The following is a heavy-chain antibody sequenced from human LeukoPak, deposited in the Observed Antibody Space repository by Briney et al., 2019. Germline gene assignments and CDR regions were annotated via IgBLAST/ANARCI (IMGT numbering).Heavy chain of an antibody. CDR1: GFTFSSDA. J-gene: IGHJ4*02. D-gene: IGHD6-19*01. CDR2: ISYDGSNK. CDR3: ARDRSSGWYYFDY. Sequence: GGSLRLSCAASGFTFSSDAMHWVRQAPGKGLEWVAVISYDGSNKYYADSVKGRFTISRDNSKNTLYLQMNSLRAEDTAVYYCARDRSSGWYYFDYWGQGTLVTVSS. V-gene: IGHV3-30-3*01.